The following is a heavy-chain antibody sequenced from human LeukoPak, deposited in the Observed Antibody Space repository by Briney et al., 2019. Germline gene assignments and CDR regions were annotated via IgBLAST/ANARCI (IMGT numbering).Heavy chain of an antibody. CDR1: GGTFSSYA. Sequence: SVKVSCKASGGTFSSYAISWVRQAPGQGLEWMGRIIPILGIANYAQKFQGRVTITADKSTSTAYMELSSLRSEDTAVYYCVISYYYDSSGYLDWGQGTLVTVSS. CDR2: IIPILGIA. V-gene: IGHV1-69*04. CDR3: VISYYYDSSGYLD. J-gene: IGHJ4*02. D-gene: IGHD3-22*01.